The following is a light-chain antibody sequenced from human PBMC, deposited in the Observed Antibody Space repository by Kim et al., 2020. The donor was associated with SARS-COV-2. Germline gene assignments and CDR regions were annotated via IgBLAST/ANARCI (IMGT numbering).Light chain of an antibody. CDR3: SSYTSSTTYV. CDR2: DVS. Sequence: QSALTQPASVSGSPGQSITISCTGTSSDVGGYNYVSWYQQYPGKAPKLMIYDVSKRPSGVSNRFFGSKSGNTASLTISGLQAEDEADYYCSSYTSSTTYVFGTGTKVTVL. V-gene: IGLV2-14*01. J-gene: IGLJ1*01. CDR1: SSDVGGYNY.